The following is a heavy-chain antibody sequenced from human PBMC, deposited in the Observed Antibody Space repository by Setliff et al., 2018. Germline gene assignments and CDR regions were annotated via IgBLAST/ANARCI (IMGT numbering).Heavy chain of an antibody. J-gene: IGHJ4*02. CDR3: AYSSDYDFWSGYPPALDY. D-gene: IGHD3-3*01. Sequence: SETLSLTCTVSGGSITSSSYYWGWVRQPPGKGLEWIGTIFWSGTTYYNPSLNSRGTISVDTSRDQFSLRLSSVTAADTAVYYCAYSSDYDFWSGYPPALDYWGQGTLVTVSS. CDR2: IFWSGTT. CDR1: GGSITSSSYY. V-gene: IGHV4-39*07.